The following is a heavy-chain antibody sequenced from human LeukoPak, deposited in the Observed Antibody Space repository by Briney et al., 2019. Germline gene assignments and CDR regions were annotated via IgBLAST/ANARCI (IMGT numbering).Heavy chain of an antibody. V-gene: IGHV3-74*01. CDR3: ARDYGEGGYYFDY. CDR2: ISSDGSST. Sequence: GGSLRLSCAASGFTFSTYWMHWVRQAPGKGLVWLSRISSDGSSTNYADSVKGRFTISRDNAKNTLYLQMNSLRAEDTAVYYCARDYGEGGYYFDYWGRGTLATVSS. CDR1: GFTFSTYW. J-gene: IGHJ4*02. D-gene: IGHD4-17*01.